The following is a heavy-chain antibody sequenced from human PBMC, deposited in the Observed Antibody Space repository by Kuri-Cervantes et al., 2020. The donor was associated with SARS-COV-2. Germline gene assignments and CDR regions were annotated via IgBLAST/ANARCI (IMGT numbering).Heavy chain of an antibody. CDR3: ARDRPPPGNWVSYAFDI. D-gene: IGHD7-27*01. J-gene: IGHJ3*02. CDR1: GGSISSYY. V-gene: IGHV4-59*12. CDR2: IYYSGST. Sequence: SETLSLTCTVSGGSISSYYWSWIRQPPGKGLEWIGYIYYSGSTNYNPSLKSRVTISVDTSKNQFSLKLSSVTAADTAVYYCARDRPPPGNWVSYAFDIWGQGTMATVSS.